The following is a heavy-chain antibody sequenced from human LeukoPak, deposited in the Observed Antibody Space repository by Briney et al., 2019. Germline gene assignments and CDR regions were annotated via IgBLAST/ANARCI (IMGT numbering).Heavy chain of an antibody. CDR3: LRRAGSCGGDCYPYYFDY. CDR2: ISSSGSTI. D-gene: IGHD2-21*02. V-gene: IGHV3-48*03. Sequence: GGSLRLSCAASGFTFSSYEMNWVRPAPGKGLEWVSYISSSGSTIYYADSVKGRFTISRDNAKNSLYLQMNSLRAEDTAVYYCLRRAGSCGGDCYPYYFDYWGQGTLVTVSS. J-gene: IGHJ4*02. CDR1: GFTFSSYE.